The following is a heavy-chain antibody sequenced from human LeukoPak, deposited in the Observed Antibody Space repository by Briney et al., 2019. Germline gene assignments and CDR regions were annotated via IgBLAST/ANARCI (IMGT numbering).Heavy chain of an antibody. CDR1: GFTFSSYW. J-gene: IGHJ4*02. D-gene: IGHD1-1*01. V-gene: IGHV3-7*01. Sequence: GGSLTLSCAASGFTFSSYWMSWVRQAPGKGLEWVANIKQDGSEKYYVASVKGRFTISRANAKNSLYLQMNSLRAEDTAVYYCGRDGDNLLFNYCGQGTLGTVSS. CDR2: IKQDGSEK. CDR3: GRDGDNLLFNY.